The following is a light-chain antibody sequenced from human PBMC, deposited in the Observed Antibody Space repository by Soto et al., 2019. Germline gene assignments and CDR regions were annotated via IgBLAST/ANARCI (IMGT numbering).Light chain of an antibody. V-gene: IGLV2-14*03. CDR3: TSWTTSTTMI. CDR2: DVN. Sequence: QSALTQPASVSGSPGQSITISCTGTSSEIGAYNFVSWYQQHPGKAPKLMLYDVNIRPSGVSNRFSGSKSGNTASLTISGLQAEHEADYYCTSWTTSTTMIFGGVTKVTVL. J-gene: IGLJ2*01. CDR1: SSEIGAYNF.